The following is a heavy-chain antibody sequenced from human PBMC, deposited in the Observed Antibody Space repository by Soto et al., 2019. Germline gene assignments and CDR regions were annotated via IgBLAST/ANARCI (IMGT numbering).Heavy chain of an antibody. CDR3: IYRREAYYYHGLDV. D-gene: IGHD3-16*01. Sequence: SGPTLVNPTETLTLTCTFSGFSLRTTGVGVGWIRQPPGQSLEWLLVLYFNEDRRYNPSLSDRLSITKDTSTNQVVLTMTNMDPVDTATYYCIYRREAYYYHGLDVWGQGTTVTVSS. CDR1: GFSLRTTGVG. CDR2: LYFNEDR. V-gene: IGHV2-5*01. J-gene: IGHJ6*02.